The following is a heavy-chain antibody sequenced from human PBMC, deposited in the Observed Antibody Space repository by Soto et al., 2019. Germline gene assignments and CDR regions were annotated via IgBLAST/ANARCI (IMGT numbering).Heavy chain of an antibody. V-gene: IGHV6-1*01. D-gene: IGHD6-13*01. CDR2: TYYRSKWYK. Sequence: SLRLSFTCAISGYSVSANSSSWNWIRQSPSRGLEWLGRTYYRSKWYKDYAVSVKSRITINPDTSKNQFSLQLNSVTPEDTAVYYCAREAYVTAAGTVWFDPWGQGTLVTVSS. J-gene: IGHJ5*02. CDR1: GYSVSANSSS. CDR3: AREAYVTAAGTVWFDP.